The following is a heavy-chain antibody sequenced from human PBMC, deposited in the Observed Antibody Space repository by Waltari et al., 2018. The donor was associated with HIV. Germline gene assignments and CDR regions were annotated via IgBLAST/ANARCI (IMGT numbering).Heavy chain of an antibody. V-gene: IGHV1-58*01. CDR3: AASGYYYDSSHSSYYFDY. CDR2: IVVGSGNT. CDR1: GFTFTSSA. D-gene: IGHD3-22*01. J-gene: IGHJ4*02. Sequence: QMQLVQSGPEVKKPGTSVKVSCKASGFTFTSSAVQWVRQARGQRLEWIGWIVVGSGNTNYAQKFQERVTITRDMSTSTAYMELSSLRSEDTAVYYCAASGYYYDSSHSSYYFDYWGQGTLVTVSS.